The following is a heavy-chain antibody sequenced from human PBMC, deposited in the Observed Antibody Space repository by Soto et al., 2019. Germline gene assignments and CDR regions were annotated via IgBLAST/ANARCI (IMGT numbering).Heavy chain of an antibody. V-gene: IGHV1-69*13. D-gene: IGHD5-12*01. CDR2: IIPIFGTA. CDR3: ARGYTSGGYYYYGMDV. J-gene: IGHJ6*01. CDR1: GGTFSSYA. Sequence: SVKVSCKASGGTFSSYAISWARQAPGQGLEWMGGIIPIFGTANYAQRFQGRVTITADESTSTAYMELSSLRSEDTAVYYCARGYTSGGYYYYGMDVWGQGTTVTVSS.